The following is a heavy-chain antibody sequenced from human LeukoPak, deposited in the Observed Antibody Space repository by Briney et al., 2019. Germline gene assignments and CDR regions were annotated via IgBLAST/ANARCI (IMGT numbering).Heavy chain of an antibody. J-gene: IGHJ6*02. CDR3: ARASPNNYDYYYYGMDV. CDR1: GFTFSSYA. Sequence: GRPLRLSCAASGFTFSSYAMHWVRQAPGKGLERVAVISYDGSNKYYADSVKGRFTISRDNSKNTLYLQMNSLRAEDTAVYYCARASPNNYDYYYYGMDVWGRGTTVTVSS. V-gene: IGHV3-30-3*01. CDR2: ISYDGSNK. D-gene: IGHD4-11*01.